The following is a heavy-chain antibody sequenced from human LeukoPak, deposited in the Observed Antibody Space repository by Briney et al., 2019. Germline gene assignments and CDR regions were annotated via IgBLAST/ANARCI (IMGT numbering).Heavy chain of an antibody. CDR2: IKQDGSEK. CDR3: AREAYDFWSGYRVNYYYYGMDV. V-gene: IGHV3-7*01. D-gene: IGHD3-3*01. J-gene: IGHJ6*02. CDR1: GFTFSDYY. Sequence: GGSLRLSCAAFGFTFSDYYMSWIRQAPGKGLEWVANIKQDGSEKYYVDSVKGRFTISRDNAKNSLYLQMNSLRAEDTAEYYCAREAYDFWSGYRVNYYYYGMDVWGQGTTVTVSS.